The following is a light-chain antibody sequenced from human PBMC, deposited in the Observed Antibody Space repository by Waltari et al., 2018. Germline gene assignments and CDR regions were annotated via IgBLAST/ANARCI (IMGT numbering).Light chain of an antibody. CDR3: QSSDSSLSAHVL. V-gene: IGLV1-40*01. CDR1: SSNIGADYD. Sequence: QSVLTQPPSVSGAPGQRVTISCTGSSSNIGADYDVHWYQQLPGTAPQPPLLGNKNRPSGVPDRCSGSKSGTSASLAITGLQPEDEADYYCQSSDSSLSAHVLFGTGTKLTVL. CDR2: GNK. J-gene: IGLJ2*01.